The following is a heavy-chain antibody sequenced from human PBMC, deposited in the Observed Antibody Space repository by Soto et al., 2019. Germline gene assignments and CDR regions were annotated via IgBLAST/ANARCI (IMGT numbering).Heavy chain of an antibody. D-gene: IGHD6-19*01. CDR1: GFTFGNYV. CDR3: AKDRQGFTSGWPNWFDP. Sequence: GGSLRLSCAASGFTFGNYVMNWVRQAPGKGLEWVASISGKSDTLYYAPSVKGRFTISRDNSKNTLYLQMNNLRVEDTALYYCAKDRQGFTSGWPNWFDPWGQGTRVPVS. CDR2: ISGKSDTL. J-gene: IGHJ5*02. V-gene: IGHV3-23*01.